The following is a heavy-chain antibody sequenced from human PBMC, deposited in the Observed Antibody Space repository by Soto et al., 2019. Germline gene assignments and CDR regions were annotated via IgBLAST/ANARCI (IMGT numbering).Heavy chain of an antibody. D-gene: IGHD1-26*01. CDR3: ATLPHTKGRAWFDT. CDR2: LCHSGST. J-gene: IGHJ5*01. Sequence: TSYTMSLTSAACGDCIKIGDDAGCLIHQHARKGPEWIWYLCHSGSTYDNPSLKSRVTISVDTSKSPFSPKLSSVTAAHTAVYYCATLPHTKGRAWFDTWGQGTLLTVSS. V-gene: IGHV4-30-4*01. CDR1: GDCIKIGDDA.